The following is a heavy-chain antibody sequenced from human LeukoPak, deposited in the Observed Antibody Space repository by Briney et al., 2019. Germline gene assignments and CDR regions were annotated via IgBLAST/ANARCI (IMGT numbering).Heavy chain of an antibody. CDR1: GYTFTSYG. CDR2: ISAYNGNT. V-gene: IGHV1-18*01. Sequence: GASVKVSCKASGYTFTSYGISWVRQAPGQGLEWMGWISAYNGNTNYAQKLQGRVTMTTDTSTSTAYMELRSLRSDDTAVYYCARDRPKYCSSTSCHPLGDYWGQGTLVTVSS. CDR3: ARDRPKYCSSTSCHPLGDY. J-gene: IGHJ4*02. D-gene: IGHD2-2*01.